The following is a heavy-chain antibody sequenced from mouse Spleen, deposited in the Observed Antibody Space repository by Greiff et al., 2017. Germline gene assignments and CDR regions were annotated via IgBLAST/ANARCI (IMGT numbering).Heavy chain of an antibody. Sequence: EVQEVESGGGLVKPGGSLKLSCAASGFTFSDYGMHWVRQAPEKGLEWVAYISSGSSTIYYADTVKGRFTISRDNAKNTLFLQMTSLRSEDTAMYYCASPLLFWFAYWGQGTLVTVSA. D-gene: IGHD2-10*01. CDR2: ISSGSSTI. V-gene: IGHV5-17*01. J-gene: IGHJ3*01. CDR3: ASPLLFWFAY. CDR1: GFTFSDYG.